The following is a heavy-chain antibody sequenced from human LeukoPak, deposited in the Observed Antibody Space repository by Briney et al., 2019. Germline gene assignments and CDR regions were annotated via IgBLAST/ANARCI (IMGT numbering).Heavy chain of an antibody. CDR1: GFTFSSYG. CDR3: ARGRSRVVHSHLGY. D-gene: IGHD2-2*01. Sequence: GGSLRLSCAASGFTFSSYGMHWVRQAPGQGLEWMGIINPSGGSTSYAQKFQGRVTMTRDMSTSTVYMELSSLRSEDTAVYYCARGRSRVVHSHLGYWGQGTLVTVSS. J-gene: IGHJ4*02. V-gene: IGHV1-46*01. CDR2: INPSGGST.